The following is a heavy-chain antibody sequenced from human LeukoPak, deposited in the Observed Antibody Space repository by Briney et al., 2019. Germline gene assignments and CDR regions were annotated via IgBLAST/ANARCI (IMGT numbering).Heavy chain of an antibody. CDR3: ARDLPLRWYRGGWFDP. Sequence: ASVKVSCKASGYTLTSYGISWVRQAPGQGLEWMGWISAYNGNTNYAQKLQGRVTMTTDTSTSTAYMELRSLRSDDTALYYCARDLPLRWYRGGWFDPWGQGTLLTVSS. CDR1: GYTLTSYG. J-gene: IGHJ5*02. CDR2: ISAYNGNT. V-gene: IGHV1-18*01. D-gene: IGHD4-23*01.